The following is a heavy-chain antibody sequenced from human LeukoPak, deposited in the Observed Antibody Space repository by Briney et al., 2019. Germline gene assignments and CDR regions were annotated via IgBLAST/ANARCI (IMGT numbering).Heavy chain of an antibody. J-gene: IGHJ3*02. V-gene: IGHV1-69*13. CDR1: GGTFSSYA. D-gene: IGHD3-9*01. Sequence: GASVKVSCKASGGTFSSYAISWVRQAPGQGLEWLGGNIPIFGTTNYAQKFQGRVTITADESTSTAYMELSSLRSEDTAVYYCARLCHFDWVRAHDAFDIWGQGTMVTVSS. CDR3: ARLCHFDWVRAHDAFDI. CDR2: NIPIFGTT.